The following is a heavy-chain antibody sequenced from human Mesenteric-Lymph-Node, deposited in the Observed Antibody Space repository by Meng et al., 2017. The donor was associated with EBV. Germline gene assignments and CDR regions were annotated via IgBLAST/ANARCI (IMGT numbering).Heavy chain of an antibody. V-gene: IGHV1-3*01. CDR3: ARDPYYGSGSSLDY. CDR2: INAGNGNT. J-gene: IGHJ4*02. Sequence: QVALVQSGYELKRPGASVKVSCKSSGYTFTTYAMHWVRQAPGQRLEWMGWINAGNGNTKYSQKFQGRVTITRDTSASTAYMELSSLRSEDTGIYFCARDPYYGSGSSLDYWGQGTLVTVSS. D-gene: IGHD3-10*01. CDR1: GYTFTTYA.